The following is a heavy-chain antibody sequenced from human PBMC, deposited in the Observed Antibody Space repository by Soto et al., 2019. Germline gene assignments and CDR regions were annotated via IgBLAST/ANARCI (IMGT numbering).Heavy chain of an antibody. Sequence: SETLSLTCAVYGGSFSGYYWSWIRQPPGKGLDWIGEINHSGSTNYNPSLKSRVTISVDTSKNQFSLKLSSVTAADTAVYYCARSVGVRGDLIYYYYGMDVWGQGTTVTVSS. V-gene: IGHV4-34*01. CDR2: INHSGST. J-gene: IGHJ6*02. D-gene: IGHD3-10*01. CDR3: ARSVGVRGDLIYYYYGMDV. CDR1: GGSFSGYY.